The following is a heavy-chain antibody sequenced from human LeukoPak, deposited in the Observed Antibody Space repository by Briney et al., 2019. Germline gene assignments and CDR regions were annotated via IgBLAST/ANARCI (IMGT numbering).Heavy chain of an antibody. CDR1: GGSFSGYY. V-gene: IGHV4-34*01. CDR2: INHSGST. J-gene: IGHJ6*03. Sequence: SETLSLTCAVYGGSFSGYYWSWIRQPPGKGLEWIGEINHSGSTNYHPSLKSRVTISVDTSKNHFSLKVSSVNAADTAVYYCARTQVPAATYYYYYYMDVWGKGTTVTVSS. CDR3: ARTQVPAATYYYYYYMDV. D-gene: IGHD2-2*01.